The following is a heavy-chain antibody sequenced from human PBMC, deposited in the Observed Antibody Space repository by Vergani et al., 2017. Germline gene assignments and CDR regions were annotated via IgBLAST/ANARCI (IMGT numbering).Heavy chain of an antibody. CDR1: GYTFTGYY. CDR3: ARDMDIVVVPAAIHLDC. Sequence: QVQLVQSGAEVKKPGASVKVSCKASGYTFTGYYMHWVRQAPGQGLEWMGWINPNSGGTNYAQKFQGRVTMTRDTSISTAYMELSRLRSDDTAVYYCARDMDIVVVPAAIHLDCWGQGTLVTVSS. V-gene: IGHV1-2*02. CDR2: INPNSGGT. J-gene: IGHJ4*02. D-gene: IGHD2-2*03.